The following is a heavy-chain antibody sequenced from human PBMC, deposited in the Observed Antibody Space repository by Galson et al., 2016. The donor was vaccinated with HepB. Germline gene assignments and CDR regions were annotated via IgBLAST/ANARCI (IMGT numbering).Heavy chain of an antibody. CDR3: ARGPISMIVGESFYMDV. J-gene: IGHJ6*03. D-gene: IGHD3-22*01. CDR1: GFTFSSYG. CDR2: IWYDGSNK. V-gene: IGHV3-33*01. Sequence: SLRLSCAASGFTFSSYGMHWVRQAPGKGLEWVAVIWYDGSNKYYADSVKGRFTISRDNSKNTRYLQLNSLRAEDTAVYYCARGPISMIVGESFYMDVWGKGTTVTVSS.